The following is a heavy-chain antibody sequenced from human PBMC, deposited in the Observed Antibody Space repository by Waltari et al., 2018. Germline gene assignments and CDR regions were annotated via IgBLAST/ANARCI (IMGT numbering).Heavy chain of an antibody. J-gene: IGHJ6*03. CDR2: INHSGST. D-gene: IGHD6-13*01. Sequence: QVQLQQWGAGLLKPSETLSLTCAVSGGSFSGYFWSWIRQPPGKGLQWIGEINHSGSTNYNPSLKSRVTISVDTSKNQFSLKLSSVTAADTAVYYCASAAAGYYYYYMDVWGKGTTVTVSS. CDR3: ASAAAGYYYYYMDV. CDR1: GGSFSGYF. V-gene: IGHV4-34*01.